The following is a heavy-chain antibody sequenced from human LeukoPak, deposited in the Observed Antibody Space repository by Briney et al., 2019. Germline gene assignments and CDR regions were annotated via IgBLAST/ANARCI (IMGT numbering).Heavy chain of an antibody. J-gene: IGHJ4*02. V-gene: IGHV3-48*01. CDR2: ISTSSRST. Sequence: GGSLRLSCTASGFTFSGFSMHWVRQAPGKGLGWLSYISTSSRSTYYADSVKGRFTISRDNAKNTLFLDMHSLRPGDSAVYYCARSAVRGVACDYWGQGTLLTVSS. CDR3: ARSAVRGVACDY. D-gene: IGHD3-10*01. CDR1: GFTFSGFS.